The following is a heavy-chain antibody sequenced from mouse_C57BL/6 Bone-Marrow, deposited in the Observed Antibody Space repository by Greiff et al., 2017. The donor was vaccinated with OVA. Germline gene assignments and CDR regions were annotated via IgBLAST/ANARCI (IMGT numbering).Heavy chain of an antibody. CDR2: IYPRSGNT. J-gene: IGHJ1*03. Sequence: VQLQESGAELARPGASVKLSCKASGYTFTSYGISWVKQRTGQGLEWIGEIYPRSGNTYYNEKFKGKATLTADKSSSTAYMELRSLTSEDSAVYFCAREGDGYYAYFDVWGKGTTVTVSS. CDR1: GYTFTSYG. D-gene: IGHD2-3*01. CDR3: AREGDGYYAYFDV. V-gene: IGHV1-81*01.